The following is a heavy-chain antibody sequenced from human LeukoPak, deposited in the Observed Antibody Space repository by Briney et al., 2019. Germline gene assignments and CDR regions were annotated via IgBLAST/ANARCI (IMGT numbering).Heavy chain of an antibody. Sequence: GGSLRLSCEASGFTFNNYWMSWVLQAPRKGLEWVANIKQDGSEKSYVDSVKGRFTISRDNAKNSLFLQMDSLRAEDTAVYYCARGYFSSSGRGMDVWGQGTTVTVSS. D-gene: IGHD6-13*01. V-gene: IGHV3-7*01. CDR1: GFTFNNYW. J-gene: IGHJ6*02. CDR3: ARGYFSSSGRGMDV. CDR2: IKQDGSEK.